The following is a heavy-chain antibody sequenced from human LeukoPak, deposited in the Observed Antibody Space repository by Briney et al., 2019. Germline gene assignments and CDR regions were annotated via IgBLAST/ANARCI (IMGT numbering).Heavy chain of an antibody. Sequence: PSETLSLTCSVSGGSISSSGYYWDWIRQSPGKGLEWIGSIYYSGSTYYNPSLKSRVTISVDTSKNQVSLKLSSVTAADTAVYYCARASYDFWSGYPNWFDPWGQGTLVTVSS. V-gene: IGHV4-39*02. CDR2: IYYSGST. J-gene: IGHJ5*02. CDR3: ARASYDFWSGYPNWFDP. D-gene: IGHD3-3*01. CDR1: GGSISSSGYY.